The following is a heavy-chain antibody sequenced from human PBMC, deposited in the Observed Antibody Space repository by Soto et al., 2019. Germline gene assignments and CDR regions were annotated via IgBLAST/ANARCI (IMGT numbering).Heavy chain of an antibody. CDR1: GFAFVSYS. V-gene: IGHV3-21*01. CDR3: ARAGEYSSSSFDY. J-gene: IGHJ4*02. CDR2: ISSSSSYI. D-gene: IGHD6-6*01. Sequence: PGGSLRLSCAASGFAFVSYSINLVRHAPLKGLEWVSSISSSSSYIYYADSVKGRFTISRDNAKNSLYLQMNSLRAEDTAVYYCARAGEYSSSSFDYWGQGTLVTVSS.